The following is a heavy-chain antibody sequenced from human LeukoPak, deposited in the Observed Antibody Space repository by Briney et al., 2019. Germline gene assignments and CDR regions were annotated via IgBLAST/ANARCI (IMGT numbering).Heavy chain of an antibody. CDR1: GFTFSSYA. D-gene: IGHD4-23*01. CDR3: ARDLYGGNSELYYYYYGMDV. J-gene: IGHJ6*02. Sequence: QSGGSLRLSCAASGFTFSSYAMHWVRQAPGKGLEWVAVISYDGSNKYYADSVKGRFTISRDNSKNTLYLQMNSLRAEDTAVYYCARDLYGGNSELYYYYYGMDVWGQGTTVTVSS. CDR2: ISYDGSNK. V-gene: IGHV3-30*04.